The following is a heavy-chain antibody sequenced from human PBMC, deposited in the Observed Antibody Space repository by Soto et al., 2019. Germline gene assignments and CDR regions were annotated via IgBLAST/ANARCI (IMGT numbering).Heavy chain of an antibody. V-gene: IGHV3-15*01. CDR3: TRQGRYCSSSSCSDYNRYGLDL. CDR1: VFTFSNAW. CDR2: IKSKTDGGTT. Sequence: VGSLRLSCASSVFTFSNAWMSCVRHSPGKCLEWVGRIKSKTDGGTTDYAAPVKGRFTISRDDSKNTLYLQMNSPKTEDTAVYFCTRQGRYCSSSSCSDYNRYGLDLWGQGTTSTFSS. D-gene: IGHD2-15*01. J-gene: IGHJ6*02.